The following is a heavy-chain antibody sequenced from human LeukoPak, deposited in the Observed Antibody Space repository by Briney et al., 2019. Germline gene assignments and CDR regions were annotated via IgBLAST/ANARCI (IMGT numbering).Heavy chain of an antibody. CDR2: IRTSGDST. CDR3: AKGLFDSSGYSEHFDY. V-gene: IGHV3-23*01. D-gene: IGHD3-22*01. Sequence: GSLRLSCAASGFSFSSYDMSWVRQAPGKGLEWVSGIRTSGDSTYYADSVKGRFTISRDNSRDTLNLQMNSLRAEDTAVYYCAKGLFDSSGYSEHFDYWGQGTQVTVSS. J-gene: IGHJ4*02. CDR1: GFSFSSYD.